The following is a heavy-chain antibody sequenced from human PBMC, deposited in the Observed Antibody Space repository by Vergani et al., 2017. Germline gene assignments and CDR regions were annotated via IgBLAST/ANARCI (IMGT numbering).Heavy chain of an antibody. Sequence: QVQLQESGPGLVKPSQTLSLTCTVSGGSISRAGFYWSWVRQPAGKELEWIGRVSPSGSTNYNPSLKSRVTMSIDTSKNQFSLKLSSVTAADTAVYYCARARLERWLHLGYFDYWCQGTLFTVSS. CDR2: VSPSGST. CDR3: ARARLERWLHLGYFDY. V-gene: IGHV4-61*02. CDR1: GGSISRAGFY. D-gene: IGHD5-24*01. J-gene: IGHJ4*02.